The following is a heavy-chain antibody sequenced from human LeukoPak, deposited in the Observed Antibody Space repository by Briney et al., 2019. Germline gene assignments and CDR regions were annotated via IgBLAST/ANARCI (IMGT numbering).Heavy chain of an antibody. J-gene: IGHJ4*02. V-gene: IGHV3-21*01. CDR3: ARYDILTSTLDY. CDR1: GFTFSSYS. D-gene: IGHD3-9*01. Sequence: GGSLRLSCAASGFTFSSYSMSWVRQAPGKGLEWVSSISSSSSYIYYADSVKGRFTISRDNAKNSLYLQMNSLRAEDTAVYYCARYDILTSTLDYWGQGTLVTVSS. CDR2: ISSSSSYI.